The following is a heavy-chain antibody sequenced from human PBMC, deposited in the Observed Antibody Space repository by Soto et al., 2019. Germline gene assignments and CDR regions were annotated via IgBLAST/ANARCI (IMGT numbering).Heavy chain of an antibody. CDR3: VRRGDLQHAYDS. CDR1: GFTFSSSA. D-gene: IGHD1-1*01. CDR2: ISSDGYST. J-gene: IGHJ4*02. Sequence: QPGGSLRLSCSASGFTFSSSAMHWVRQAPGKRLEYVSSISSDGYSTYYADSVKGRFTISRDNSKNTLYVQMTSLRAEDTAVYYCVRRGDLQHAYDSWGQGTLVTVSS. V-gene: IGHV3-64*05.